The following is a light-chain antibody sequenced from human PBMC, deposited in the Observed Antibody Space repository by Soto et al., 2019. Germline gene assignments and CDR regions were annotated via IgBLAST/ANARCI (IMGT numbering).Light chain of an antibody. CDR2: LNSDGSH. CDR3: QTWGTGIHV. V-gene: IGLV4-69*01. Sequence: QLVLTQSPSASASLGASVKLTCTLSSGHSSYAIAWHQQQPEKGPRYLMKLNSDGSHSKGDGIPDRFSGSSSGAERYLIFSSLQSEDEAEYYWQTWGTGIHVFGTGTKVTVL. CDR1: SGHSSYA. J-gene: IGLJ1*01.